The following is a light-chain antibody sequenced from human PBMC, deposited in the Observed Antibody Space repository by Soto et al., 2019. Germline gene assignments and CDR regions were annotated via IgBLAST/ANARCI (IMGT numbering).Light chain of an antibody. Sequence: DIPLTQSPSFLSASVGDTVTITCRASQDISSYLAWYQQKPGKAPKVLIHTASTLESGVPPRFSGSGSGTHFPLTISNLQPEDFATYYCQHLNSWPPITFGQGTRLDIK. CDR2: TAS. V-gene: IGKV1-9*01. J-gene: IGKJ5*01. CDR1: QDISSY. CDR3: QHLNSWPPIT.